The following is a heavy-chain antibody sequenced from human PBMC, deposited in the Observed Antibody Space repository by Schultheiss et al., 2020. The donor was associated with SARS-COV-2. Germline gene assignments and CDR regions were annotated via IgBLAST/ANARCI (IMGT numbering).Heavy chain of an antibody. J-gene: IGHJ4*01. CDR3: ARVLGLVGASPFDS. CDR2: IIPIFGTA. D-gene: IGHD1-26*01. Sequence: SVKVSCKASGGTLSSYAITWVRQAPGQGLEWMGGIIPIFGTANYAQKFQGRVTMTTDTSTSTAYMELRSLRSDDTAVYYCARVLGLVGASPFDSWGQGTLVTVSS. CDR1: GGTLSSYA. V-gene: IGHV1-69*05.